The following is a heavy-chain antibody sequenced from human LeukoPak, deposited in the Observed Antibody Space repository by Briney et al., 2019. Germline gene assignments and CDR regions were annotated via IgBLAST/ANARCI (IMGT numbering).Heavy chain of an antibody. CDR2: ICGRGSTK. D-gene: IGHD3-22*01. J-gene: IGHJ4*02. CDR1: GFNFNTYE. CDR3: ARDLRVVITGSFDS. Sequence: GGSLRLSCAASGFNFNTYEMNWVRQAPGKGLEWVSYICGRGSTKYYADSVKGRFTISRDNAENSLYLQMNSLRAEDTALYYCARDLRVVITGSFDSWGQGTLVTVSS. V-gene: IGHV3-48*03.